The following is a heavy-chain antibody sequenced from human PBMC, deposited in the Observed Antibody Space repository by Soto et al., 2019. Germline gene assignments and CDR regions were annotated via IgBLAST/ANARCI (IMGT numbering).Heavy chain of an antibody. CDR2: VSSGSAYI. CDR3: ARDQGGSYDSWFDP. Sequence: GSLRLSCTFTFSMYSMNWVRQAPGKGLEWVASVSSGSAYIKYAESVKGRFTISRDSAKNSLHLQMNSLRAEDTAIYHCARDQGGSYDSWFDPWGQGTLVTVSS. D-gene: IGHD1-26*01. J-gene: IGHJ5*02. CDR1: FTFSMYS. V-gene: IGHV3-21*06.